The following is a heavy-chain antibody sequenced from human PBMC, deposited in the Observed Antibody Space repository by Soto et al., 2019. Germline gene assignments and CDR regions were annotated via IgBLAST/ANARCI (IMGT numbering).Heavy chain of an antibody. CDR1: GFSLSTNGGG. V-gene: IGHV2-5*02. Sequence: SGPTLVNPTQTLTLTCTFSGFSLSTNGGGVGWIRQPPGKALEWLALIYWDDDKRYSPSLKSRLTITMDTSKNQVVLTMTNMDPVDTATYYCAHRIAAPGYFDYWSQGTLVTVPQ. D-gene: IGHD6-6*01. CDR3: AHRIAAPGYFDY. J-gene: IGHJ4*02. CDR2: IYWDDDK.